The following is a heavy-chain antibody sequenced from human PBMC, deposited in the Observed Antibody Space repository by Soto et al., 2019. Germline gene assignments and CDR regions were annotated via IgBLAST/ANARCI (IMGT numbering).Heavy chain of an antibody. CDR1: GFTVSSNY. J-gene: IGHJ3*02. Sequence: GGSLRLSCAASGFTVSSNYMSWVRQAPGKGLEWVSVIYSGGSTYYADSVKGRFTISRDNSKNTLYLQMNSLRAEDTAVYYCARYCSGGSCYYGAFDIWGQGTMVTVSS. V-gene: IGHV3-66*01. CDR2: IYSGGST. D-gene: IGHD2-15*01. CDR3: ARYCSGGSCYYGAFDI.